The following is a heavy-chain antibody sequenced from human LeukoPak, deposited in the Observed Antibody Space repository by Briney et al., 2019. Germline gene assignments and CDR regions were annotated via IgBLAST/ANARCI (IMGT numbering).Heavy chain of an antibody. J-gene: IGHJ4*02. D-gene: IGHD6-19*01. V-gene: IGHV3-74*01. CDR3: ARDPSYSSGWYDY. CDR2: IDSDGSIT. CDR1: GFTFSAYW. Sequence: GGSLRLSCAASGFTFSAYWMHWVRQGPGEGLVWVSRIDSDGSITRYEDSVKGRFTISRDNAKNTLYLQMNSLRAEDTAVYYCARDPSYSSGWYDYWGQGTLVTVSS.